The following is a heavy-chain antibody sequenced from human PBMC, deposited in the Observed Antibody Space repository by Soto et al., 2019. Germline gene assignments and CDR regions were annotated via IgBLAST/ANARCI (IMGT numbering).Heavy chain of an antibody. D-gene: IGHD3-22*01. V-gene: IGHV3-33*01. CDR3: ARSRGYYDSSGYRY. CDR2: IWYDGSNK. CDR1: GFTFSSYG. J-gene: IGHJ4*02. Sequence: GGSLRLSCAASGFTFSSYGMHWVRQAPGKGLEWVAVIWYDGSNKYYADSVKGRFTISRDNSKNTLYLQMNSLRAEDTAVYYCARSRGYYDSSGYRYWGQGTLVTGS.